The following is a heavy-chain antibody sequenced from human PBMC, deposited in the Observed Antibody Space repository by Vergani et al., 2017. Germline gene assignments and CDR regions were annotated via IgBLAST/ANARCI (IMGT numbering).Heavy chain of an antibody. Sequence: QVQLQESGPGLVKPSQTLSLTCTVSGGSISSGDYYWSWLRQPPGKGLEWIGYIYYSGSTYYNPSLKSRITISVDTSKNQFSLELSSVTAADTAVYDCARVPGARTGDWYFDLWGRGTLVTVSS. CDR1: GGSISSGDYY. J-gene: IGHJ2*01. V-gene: IGHV4-30-4*01. D-gene: IGHD3/OR15-3a*01. CDR3: ARVPGARTGDWYFDL. CDR2: IYYSGST.